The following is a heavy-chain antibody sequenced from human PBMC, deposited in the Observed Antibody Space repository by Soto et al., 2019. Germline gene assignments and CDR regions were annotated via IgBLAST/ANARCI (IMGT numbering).Heavy chain of an antibody. D-gene: IGHD3-22*01. CDR2: INHSGST. V-gene: IGHV4-34*01. CDR3: ARVYDSSGSNWLDP. J-gene: IGHJ5*02. CDR1: GGSFSGYY. Sequence: PSETLSLTCAVYGGSFSGYYWSWIRQPPGKGLEWIGEINHSGSTNYNLSLKSRVTISVDTSKNQFSLKLSSVTAADTAVYYCARVYDSSGSNWLDPWGQGTLVTVSS.